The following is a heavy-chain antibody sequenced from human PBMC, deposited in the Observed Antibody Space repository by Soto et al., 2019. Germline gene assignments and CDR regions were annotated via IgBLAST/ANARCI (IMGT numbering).Heavy chain of an antibody. Sequence: GESLKISFKGSGYSFTSYWISWVRQMPGKGLEWMGRIDPSDSYTNYSPSFQGHVTISADKSISTAYLQWSSLKASDTAMYYCARGSLWFGELLSFYYYYGMDVWGQGTTVTVSS. CDR3: ARGSLWFGELLSFYYYYGMDV. CDR2: IDPSDSYT. V-gene: IGHV5-10-1*01. J-gene: IGHJ6*02. CDR1: GYSFTSYW. D-gene: IGHD3-10*01.